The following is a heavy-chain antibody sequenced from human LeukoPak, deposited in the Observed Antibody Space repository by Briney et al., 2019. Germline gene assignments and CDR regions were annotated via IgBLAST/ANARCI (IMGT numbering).Heavy chain of an antibody. Sequence: SETLSLTCTVSGGSISSGTYYWGWLRQPPGKGLEWIGSIHYSGNTYYNSSLKSRATMFVDTSKNQFSLKLSSVTAADTAVYYCARHIEGGSRRLDYWGQGTLVTVSS. J-gene: IGHJ4*02. V-gene: IGHV4-39*01. CDR3: ARHIEGGSRRLDY. D-gene: IGHD1-26*01. CDR1: GGSISSGTYY. CDR2: IHYSGNT.